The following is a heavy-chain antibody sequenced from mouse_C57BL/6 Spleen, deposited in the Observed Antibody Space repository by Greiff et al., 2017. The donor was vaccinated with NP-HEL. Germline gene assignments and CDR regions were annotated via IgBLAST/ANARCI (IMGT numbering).Heavy chain of an antibody. D-gene: IGHD2-4*01. Sequence: EVKLVESGGGLVQPGGSLSLSCAASGFTFTDYYMSWVRQPPGKALEWLGFIRNKANGYTTEYSASVKGRFTISRDNSQSILYLQMNALRAEDSATYYCARYRGLRRGDAMDYWGQGTSVTVSS. CDR2: IRNKANGYTT. CDR3: ARYRGLRRGDAMDY. J-gene: IGHJ4*01. CDR1: GFTFTDYY. V-gene: IGHV7-3*01.